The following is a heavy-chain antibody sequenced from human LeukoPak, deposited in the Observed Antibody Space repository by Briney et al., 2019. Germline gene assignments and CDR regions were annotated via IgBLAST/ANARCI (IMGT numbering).Heavy chain of an antibody. CDR3: ASDXXAGRSLDAFDI. V-gene: IGHV4-4*07. J-gene: IGHJ3*02. CDR1: GGSISSYY. CDR2: IYTSGST. Sequence: SETLSLTCTVSGGSISSYYWSWIRQPAGKGLEWIGRIYTSGSTNYNPSLKSRVTMSVDTSKNQFSLKLSSVTAADTAVYYCASDXXAGRSLDAFDIWGQGTMVTV. D-gene: IGHD6-13*01.